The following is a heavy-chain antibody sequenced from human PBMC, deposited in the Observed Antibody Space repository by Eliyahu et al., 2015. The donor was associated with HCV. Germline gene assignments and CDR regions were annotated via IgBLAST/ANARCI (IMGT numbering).Heavy chain of an antibody. CDR2: IFSNDEK. CDR1: GFSLSNARVG. J-gene: IGHJ4*02. V-gene: IGHV2-26*01. D-gene: IGHD3-10*01. CDR3: ARLPGISGSGSHTLDY. Sequence: QVTLKESGPVLVKPTETLTLTCTVSGFSLSNARVGVSWIRQPPGKALEWLAHIFSNDEKSYSTSLKSRLTISKDTSKSQVVLTMTNMDPVDTATYYCARLPGISGSGSHTLDYWGQGTLVTVSS.